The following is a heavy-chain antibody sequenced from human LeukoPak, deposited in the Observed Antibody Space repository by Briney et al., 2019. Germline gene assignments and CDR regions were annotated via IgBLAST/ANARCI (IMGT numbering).Heavy chain of an antibody. CDR2: ISYDGSNK. V-gene: IGHV3-30*04. CDR3: ARAHYYYYYMDV. Sequence: PGGSLRLSCAASGFTFSSYAMHWVRQAPGKGLEWVAVISYDGSNKYYADSVKGRFTISRDNSKNTLYLQMNSLRAEDTAVYYCARAHYYYYYMDVWGKETTVTVSS. J-gene: IGHJ6*03. CDR1: GFTFSSYA.